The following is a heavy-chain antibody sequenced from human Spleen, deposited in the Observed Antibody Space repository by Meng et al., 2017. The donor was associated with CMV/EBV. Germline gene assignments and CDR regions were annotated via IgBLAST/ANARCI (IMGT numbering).Heavy chain of an antibody. CDR2: ISWSSGNL. Sequence: SLKISCAASGFSFSNYAMSWVRQAPGKGLEWVSGISWSSGNLYYADSVRGRFIISRDNTKNSLYLQMKNLIPEDTALYYCAKGRAYDSGGLFLNDGFDIWGQGIMVTVSS. CDR3: AKGRAYDSGGLFLNDGFDI. CDR1: GFSFSNYA. D-gene: IGHD3-22*01. J-gene: IGHJ3*02. V-gene: IGHV3-9*01.